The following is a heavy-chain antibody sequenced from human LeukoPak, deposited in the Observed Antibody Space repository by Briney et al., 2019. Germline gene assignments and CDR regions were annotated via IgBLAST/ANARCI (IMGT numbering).Heavy chain of an antibody. CDR3: ARAGHYDFNWFAP. D-gene: IGHD2/OR15-2a*01. CDR1: GYTFTAYY. CDR2: INPNTGGT. V-gene: IGHV1-2*02. Sequence: GASVRVSCKASGYTFTAYYIHWVRQVPGQGLEWMGWINPNTGGTNYAQTFQGRVTMTRDTSITTAYLELIRLTSDDTAVYFCARAGHYDFNWFAPWGQGALVSVSS. J-gene: IGHJ5*02.